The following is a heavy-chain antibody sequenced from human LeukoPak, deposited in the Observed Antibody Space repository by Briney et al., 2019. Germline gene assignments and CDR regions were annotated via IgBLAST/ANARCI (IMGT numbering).Heavy chain of an antibody. V-gene: IGHV4-34*01. CDR1: GGSFSGYY. D-gene: IGHD2-15*01. CDR3: ARGETYCSGGSCYENWFDP. J-gene: IGHJ5*02. Sequence: SETLSLTCAVYGGSFSGYYLSWIRQPPGKGLEWIGEINHSGSTNYNPSLKSRVTISVDTSKNQFSLKLSSVTAADTAVYYCARGETYCSGGSCYENWFDPWGQGTLVTVSS. CDR2: INHSGST.